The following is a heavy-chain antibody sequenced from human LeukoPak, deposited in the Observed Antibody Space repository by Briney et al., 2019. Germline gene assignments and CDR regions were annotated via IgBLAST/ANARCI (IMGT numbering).Heavy chain of an antibody. CDR3: ARRRQSTTLYYYYAMDV. J-gene: IGHJ6*02. D-gene: IGHD1-1*01. CDR2: IYYSGST. CDR1: GGSISGFY. Sequence: SSETLSLTCTVSGGSISGFYWSWIRQPPGKGLEWIGYIYYSGSTNYNPSLKSRVTISLDTSKNQFSLKLSSVTAADTAVYYCARRRQSTTLYYYYAMDVWGQGTTVTVSS. V-gene: IGHV4-59*08.